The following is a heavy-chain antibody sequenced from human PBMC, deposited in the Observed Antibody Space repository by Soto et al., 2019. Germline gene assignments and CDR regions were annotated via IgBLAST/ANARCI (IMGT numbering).Heavy chain of an antibody. V-gene: IGHV4-34*01. J-gene: IGHJ4*02. Sequence: SETLSLTCAVYGGSFSGYYWSWIRQPPGKGLEWIGEINHSGSTNYNPSLKSRVTRSVDTSKNQFSLKLSSVTAADTAVYYCARGRLLWFGDGGNFDYWGQGTLVTVSS. D-gene: IGHD3-10*01. CDR2: INHSGST. CDR1: GGSFSGYY. CDR3: ARGRLLWFGDGGNFDY.